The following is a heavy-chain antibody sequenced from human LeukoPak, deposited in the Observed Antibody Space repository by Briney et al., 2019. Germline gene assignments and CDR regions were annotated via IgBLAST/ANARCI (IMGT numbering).Heavy chain of an antibody. CDR3: AKAMTTVTPFDY. J-gene: IGHJ4*02. CDR1: GFMFSSSG. Sequence: GGSLRLSCAASGFMFSSSGMHWVRQAPGKGLEWVAFIRYDGSNKYYADSVKGRFTISRDSSKNTLYLQMNSLRAEDTAVYYCAKAMTTVTPFDYWGQGTLVTVSS. V-gene: IGHV3-30*02. CDR2: IRYDGSNK. D-gene: IGHD4-17*01.